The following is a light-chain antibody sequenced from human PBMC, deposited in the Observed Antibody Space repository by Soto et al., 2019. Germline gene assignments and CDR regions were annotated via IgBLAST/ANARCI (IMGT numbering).Light chain of an antibody. CDR3: CSYAGSSTLV. CDR1: SSDVGSYNL. CDR2: EGS. Sequence: QSALTQPASVSRSPGQSITISCTGTSSDVGSYNLVSWYQQHPGKAPKLMIYEGSKRPSGVSNRFSGSKSGHTASLTISGLQAEDESDYYCCSYAGSSTLVFGGGTKLTLL. V-gene: IGLV2-23*01. J-gene: IGLJ3*02.